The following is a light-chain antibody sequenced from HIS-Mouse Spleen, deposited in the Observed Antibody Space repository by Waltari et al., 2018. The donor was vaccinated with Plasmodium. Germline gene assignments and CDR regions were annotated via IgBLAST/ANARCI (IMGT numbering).Light chain of an antibody. Sequence: EIVMTQSPDTLSVSPGERATLTCRASQGVSSNLAWYQQKPGQAPRLLIYGASTRATGIPARFSGSGSGTEFTLTISSMQSEDFAVYYCQQYNNWPPTWTFGQGTKVEIK. CDR3: QQYNNWPPTWT. J-gene: IGKJ1*01. CDR1: QGVSSN. V-gene: IGKV3-15*01. CDR2: GAS.